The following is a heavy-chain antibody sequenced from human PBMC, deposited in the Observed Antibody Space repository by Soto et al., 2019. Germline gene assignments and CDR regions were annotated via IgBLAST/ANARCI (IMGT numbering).Heavy chain of an antibody. CDR3: ARRSQQDWYFDL. Sequence: QLQLQESGPGLVKPSETLSLTCTVSGGSISSSSYYWGWIRQPPGKGLEWIGSIYYSGSTYYNPSLKSRVTISVDTSKNQFSLKLSSVTAADTAVYYCARRSQQDWYFDLWGRCTLVTVSS. CDR2: IYYSGST. V-gene: IGHV4-39*01. CDR1: GGSISSSSYY. J-gene: IGHJ2*01.